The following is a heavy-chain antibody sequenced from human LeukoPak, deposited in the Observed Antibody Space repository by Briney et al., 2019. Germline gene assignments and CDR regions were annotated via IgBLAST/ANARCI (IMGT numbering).Heavy chain of an antibody. CDR1: GGSVTSKH. V-gene: IGHV4-4*07. CDR2: IQTTGST. J-gene: IGHJ4*02. CDR3: AGQPRMASYFDF. D-gene: IGHD5-24*01. Sequence: LETLSLTCTVSGGSVTSKHWSWIRQPAGKGLEWIGRIQTTGSTNYNPTLESRVTMSVDTSKNQLSLRLTSVTAADTAIFYCAGQPRMASYFDFWGQGTLVTVSS.